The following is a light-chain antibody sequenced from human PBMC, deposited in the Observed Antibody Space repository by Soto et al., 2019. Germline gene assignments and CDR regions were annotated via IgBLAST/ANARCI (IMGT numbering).Light chain of an antibody. V-gene: IGLV2-14*01. CDR2: EVS. Sequence: QSSLTQPSSLSGSPGQSITISCTGTSSDVGGYNYVSWYQQHPGKAPKLMIYEVSNRPSGVSDRFSGSKSGNTASLTISGLQAEDEGDYYCGSYTSSIYVYGTGTKVTVL. CDR1: SSDVGGYNY. J-gene: IGLJ1*01. CDR3: GSYTSSIYV.